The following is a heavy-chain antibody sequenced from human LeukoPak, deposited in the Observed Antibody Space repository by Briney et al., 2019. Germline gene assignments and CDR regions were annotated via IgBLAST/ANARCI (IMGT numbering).Heavy chain of an antibody. J-gene: IGHJ4*02. Sequence: GGSLRLSCAASGVTLSSYAMTWVRQAPGKGLEWVSGISSAGGNTYYADSVKGRFTISRDNAKNSLYLQMNSLRAEDTAVYYCARGRTYSSSWPFDYWGQGTLVTVSS. D-gene: IGHD6-13*01. CDR3: ARGRTYSSSWPFDY. CDR1: GVTLSSYA. V-gene: IGHV3-23*01. CDR2: ISSAGGNT.